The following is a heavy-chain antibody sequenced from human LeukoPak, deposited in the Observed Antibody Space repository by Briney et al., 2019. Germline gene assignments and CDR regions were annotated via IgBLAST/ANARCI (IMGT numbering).Heavy chain of an antibody. CDR3: ATGGVPAAIFPSYYYYMDV. CDR2: FDPEDGET. J-gene: IGHJ6*03. D-gene: IGHD2-2*01. Sequence: ASVKVSCKVSGYTLTELSMHWVRQAPGKGLEWMGGFDPEDGETIYAQKFQGRVTMTEDTSTDTAYMELSSLRSEDTAVYYCATGGVPAAIFPSYYYYMDVWGKGTTVTVSS. CDR1: GYTLTELS. V-gene: IGHV1-24*01.